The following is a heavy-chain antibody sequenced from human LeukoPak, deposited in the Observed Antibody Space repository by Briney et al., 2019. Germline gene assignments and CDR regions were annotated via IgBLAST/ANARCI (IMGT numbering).Heavy chain of an antibody. V-gene: IGHV3-23*01. Sequence: GGSLRLSCAASGFTFSSYGMSWVRQAPGKGLEWVSAISGSGGSTYYADSVKGRFTISRDNSKNTLYLQMNSLRAEDTAVYYCASGLLYSSSWYRGAHFGYWGQGTLVTVSS. D-gene: IGHD6-13*01. CDR2: ISGSGGST. CDR1: GFTFSSYG. J-gene: IGHJ4*02. CDR3: ASGLLYSSSWYRGAHFGY.